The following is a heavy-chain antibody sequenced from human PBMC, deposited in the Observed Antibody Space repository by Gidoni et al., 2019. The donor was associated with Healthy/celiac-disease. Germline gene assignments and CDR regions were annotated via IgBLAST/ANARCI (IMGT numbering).Heavy chain of an antibody. CDR2: ISYDGSNK. V-gene: IGHV3-30-3*01. CDR1: GFTFRSYA. CDR3: ASAFSY. J-gene: IGHJ4*02. Sequence: QVQLVESGGGVVQPGRSLRLSCAASGFTFRSYAMHWVRQAPGKGLEWVAVISYDGSNKYYADSVKGRFTISRDNSKNTLYLQMNSLRAEDTAVYYCASAFSYWGQGTLVTVSS.